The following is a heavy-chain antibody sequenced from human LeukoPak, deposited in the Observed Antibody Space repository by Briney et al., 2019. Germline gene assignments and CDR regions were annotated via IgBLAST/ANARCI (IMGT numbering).Heavy chain of an antibody. Sequence: SETLSLTCAVYGGSFSGYYWSWIRQPPGKGLEWIGEINHSGSTNYNPSLKSRVTISVDTSKNQFSLKLSSVTAADTAAYYCARVIKGYYYDSSGYPDYWGQGTLVTVSS. V-gene: IGHV4-34*01. CDR1: GGSFSGYY. CDR3: ARVIKGYYYDSSGYPDY. J-gene: IGHJ4*02. D-gene: IGHD3-22*01. CDR2: INHSGST.